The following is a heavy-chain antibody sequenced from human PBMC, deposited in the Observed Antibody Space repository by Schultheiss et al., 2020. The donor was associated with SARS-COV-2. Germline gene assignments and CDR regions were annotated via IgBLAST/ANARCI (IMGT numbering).Heavy chain of an antibody. CDR2: ISGSGGST. J-gene: IGHJ4*02. Sequence: GGSLRLSCVVSGFTFSNYAMSWVRQAPGKGLEWVSVISGSGGSTYYADSVKGRFTISRDNSKNTLYLQINSLRAEDTAVYYCAKDWGRCSSSWADYWGQGTLVTVSS. CDR1: GFTFSNYA. CDR3: AKDWGRCSSSWADY. D-gene: IGHD6-13*01. V-gene: IGHV3-23*01.